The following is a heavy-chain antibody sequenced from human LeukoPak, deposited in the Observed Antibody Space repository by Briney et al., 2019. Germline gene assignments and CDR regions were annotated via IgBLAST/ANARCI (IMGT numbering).Heavy chain of an antibody. CDR2: IYYSGST. CDR1: GGSISSGDYY. D-gene: IGHD5-18*01. V-gene: IGHV4-30-4*01. J-gene: IGHJ4*02. CDR3: ASMLKYSYGPPILDY. Sequence: PSQTLSLTCTVSGGSISSGDYYWSWIRQPPGKGLEWIGYIYYSGSTYYNPSLKSRVTISVDTSKNQFSLKLSSVTAADTAVYYCASMLKYSYGPPILDYWGQGTLVTVSS.